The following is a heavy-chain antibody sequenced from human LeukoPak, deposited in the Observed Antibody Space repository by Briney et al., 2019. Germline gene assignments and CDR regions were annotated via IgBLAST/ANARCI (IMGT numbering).Heavy chain of an antibody. CDR3: ARYCSGGSCLDH. Sequence: SETLSLTCTVSGGSISSYYWSWIRQPPGKGLEWIGYIYYSGSTNYNPSLKSRVTISVDTSKNQFSLKLSSVTAADTAVYYCARYCSGGSCLDHWGQGTLVTVSS. CDR1: GGSISSYY. CDR2: IYYSGST. V-gene: IGHV4-59*01. J-gene: IGHJ4*02. D-gene: IGHD2-15*01.